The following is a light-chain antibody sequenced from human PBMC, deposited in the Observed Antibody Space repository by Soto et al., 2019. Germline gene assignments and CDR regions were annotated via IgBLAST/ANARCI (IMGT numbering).Light chain of an antibody. CDR1: QNIRSN. V-gene: IGKV3D-15*01. CDR3: QQYNNWPLT. J-gene: IGKJ4*01. CDR2: ETS. Sequence: EIVMTQSPGTLSVSPGERATLSCRASQNIRSNLAWYQQKPGQAPRLLIYETSIRATGFPARFSGSGSGTEFTLTISSLQSEDFAVYYCQQYNNWPLTFGGGTTVEIK.